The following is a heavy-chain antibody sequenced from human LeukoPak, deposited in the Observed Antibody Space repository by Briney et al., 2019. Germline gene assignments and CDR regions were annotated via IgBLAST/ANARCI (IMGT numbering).Heavy chain of an antibody. CDR2: IYYSGST. V-gene: IGHV4-59*12. D-gene: IGHD6-13*01. CDR3: AREAAAGGYFDY. CDR1: GGSISSYY. J-gene: IGHJ4*02. Sequence: SETLSLTCTVSGGSISSYYWSWIRQPPGKGLEWIGYIYYSGSTNYNPSLKSRVTISLDTSKNQFSLKLSSVTAADTAVYYCAREAAAGGYFDYWGQGTLVTVSS.